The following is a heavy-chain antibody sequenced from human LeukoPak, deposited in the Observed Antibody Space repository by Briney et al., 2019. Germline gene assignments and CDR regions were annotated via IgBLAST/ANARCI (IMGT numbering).Heavy chain of an antibody. Sequence: ASVKVSCKASGYTFTSYAMNWVRQAPGQGLEWMGWINTNTGNPTYAQGFTGRFVFSLDTSVSTAYLQISSLKAEDTAVYYCARDGYFDYYYGMDVWGQGTTVTVSS. CDR1: GYTFTSYA. CDR2: INTNTGNP. V-gene: IGHV7-4-1*02. J-gene: IGHJ6*02. CDR3: ARDGYFDYYYGMDV. D-gene: IGHD3-9*01.